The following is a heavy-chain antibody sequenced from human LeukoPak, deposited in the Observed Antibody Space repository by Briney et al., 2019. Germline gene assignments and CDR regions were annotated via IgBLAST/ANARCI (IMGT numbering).Heavy chain of an antibody. CDR1: GFTFSSFA. J-gene: IGHJ3*02. CDR3: ARDQDVVILLGIIAYDAFDI. D-gene: IGHD2/OR15-2a*01. Sequence: PGRSLRLSCAASGFTFSSFAMHWVRQAPGKGLEWVANIKQDGSDKYYVDSVKGRFTISRDNAKNSLYLQMNSLRAEDTAVYYCARDQDVVILLGIIAYDAFDIWGQGTMVTVSS. V-gene: IGHV3-7*01. CDR2: IKQDGSDK.